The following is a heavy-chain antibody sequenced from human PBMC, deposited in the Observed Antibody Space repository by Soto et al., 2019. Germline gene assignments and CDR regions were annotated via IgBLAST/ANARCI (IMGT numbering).Heavy chain of an antibody. V-gene: IGHV4-59*08. D-gene: IGHD6-19*01. J-gene: IGHJ5*01. CDR1: GGSISSYY. CDR3: ARLGRSGDWFDS. Sequence: PSATLSLTCTVSGGSISSYYWSWIRQPPGKGLEWIGYIYYSGSTNYNPSLKSRVTISVDTSKNQFSLKLSSVTAADTAVYYCARLGRSGDWFDSWGQGTLVTVSS. CDR2: IYYSGST.